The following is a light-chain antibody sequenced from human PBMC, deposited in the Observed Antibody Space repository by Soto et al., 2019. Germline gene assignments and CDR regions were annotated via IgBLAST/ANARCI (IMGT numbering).Light chain of an antibody. CDR2: EVS. Sequence: QSALTQPPSASGSPGQSVTISCTGTSSDVGGYNYVSWYQHHPGKAPKVMLYEVSKRPSGVPDRFSGSKSGNTAYLTVSGLQAEDEDDYYCSSYTGSNNLLFGGGTTLTVL. J-gene: IGLJ2*01. CDR3: SSYTGSNNLL. CDR1: SSDVGGYNY. V-gene: IGLV2-8*01.